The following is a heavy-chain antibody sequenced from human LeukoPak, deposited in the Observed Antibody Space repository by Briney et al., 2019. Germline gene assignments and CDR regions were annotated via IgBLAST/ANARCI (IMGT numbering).Heavy chain of an antibody. CDR1: GGSISSSNW. CDR3: ARNQVDTAMVMEFDY. J-gene: IGHJ4*02. CDR2: IYHSGST. V-gene: IGHV4-4*02. D-gene: IGHD5-18*01. Sequence: SETLSLTCAVYGGSISSSNWWSWVRQPPGKGLEWIGEIYHSGSTNYNPSLKSRVTISVDKSKNQFSLKLGSVTAADTAVYYCARNQVDTAMVMEFDYWGQGTLVTVSS.